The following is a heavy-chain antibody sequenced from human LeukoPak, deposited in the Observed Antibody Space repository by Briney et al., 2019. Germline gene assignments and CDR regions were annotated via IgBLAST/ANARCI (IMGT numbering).Heavy chain of an antibody. CDR3: ARGHDYGDYVDYYYYMDV. D-gene: IGHD4-17*01. J-gene: IGHJ6*03. V-gene: IGHV3-20*04. Sequence: PGGSLRLSCEDSEFTFSSYWMHWVRQAPGKGLEWVSGINWNGGSTGYGDSVKGRFTISRDNAKNSLYLQMNSLRAEDTAVYYCARGHDYGDYVDYYYYMDVWGKGTTVNISS. CDR1: EFTFSSYW. CDR2: INWNGGST.